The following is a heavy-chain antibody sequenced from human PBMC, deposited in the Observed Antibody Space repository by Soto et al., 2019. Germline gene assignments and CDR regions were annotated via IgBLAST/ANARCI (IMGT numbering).Heavy chain of an antibody. CDR1: GGSISSYY. CDR3: ARDRSMVANWFDP. V-gene: IGHV4-59*01. Sequence: SETLSLTCTVSGGSISSYYWSWIRQPPGKGLEWIGYIYYSGSTNYNPSLKSRVTISVDTSKNQFSLKLSSVTAADTAVYYCARDRSMVANWFDPWGQGTLVTVSS. CDR2: IYYSGST. D-gene: IGHD5-12*01. J-gene: IGHJ5*02.